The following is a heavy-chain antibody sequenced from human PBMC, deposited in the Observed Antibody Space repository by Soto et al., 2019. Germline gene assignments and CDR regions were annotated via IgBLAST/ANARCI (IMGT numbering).Heavy chain of an antibody. CDR2: INNNGDT. CDR3: ARESILSRRPFGH. V-gene: IGHV3-23*01. Sequence: GGSLRLSCAASGFPFKHYAMHWVRQAPGKGLEWVSGINNNGDTEYADSVKGRFSISRDDSKNTVYLLMDSLRAEDTALYYCARESILSRRPFGHWGQGAPVTVSS. CDR1: GFPFKHYA. D-gene: IGHD6-6*01. J-gene: IGHJ4*02.